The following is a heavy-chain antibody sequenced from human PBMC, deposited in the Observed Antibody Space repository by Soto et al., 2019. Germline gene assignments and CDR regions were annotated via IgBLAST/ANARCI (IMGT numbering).Heavy chain of an antibody. D-gene: IGHD4-17*01. J-gene: IGHJ6*02. V-gene: IGHV4-59*01. CDR3: ARVRVDYGDYSKNPYYYYGMDV. CDR1: GGSISSYY. CDR2: IYYSGST. Sequence: PSETLSLTCTVSGGSISSYYWSWIRQPPGKGLEWIGYIYYSGSTNYNPSLKSRVTISVDTSKNQFSLKLSSVTAADTAVYYCARVRVDYGDYSKNPYYYYGMDVWGQGTTVTVSS.